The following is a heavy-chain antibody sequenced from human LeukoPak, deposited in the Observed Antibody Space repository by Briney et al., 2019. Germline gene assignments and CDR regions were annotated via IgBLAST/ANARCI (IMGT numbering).Heavy chain of an antibody. CDR1: GFTFSSYA. CDR2: ITSGGDI. J-gene: IGHJ5*02. V-gene: IGHV3-23*01. CDR3: AKKYAVDSTNWYKIFDH. D-gene: IGHD1/OR15-1a*01. Sequence: GGSLRLSCAASGFTFSSYAMTWVRQAPGKGLEWVSTITSGGDIYYTDSVKGRFTISRDNSRNTLYLQMDSLRAEDTAVYYCAKKYAVDSTNWYKIFDHWGQGTLSPSPQ.